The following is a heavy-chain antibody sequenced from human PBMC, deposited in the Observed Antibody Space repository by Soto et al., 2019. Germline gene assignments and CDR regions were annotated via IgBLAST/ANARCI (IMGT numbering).Heavy chain of an antibody. D-gene: IGHD3-22*01. CDR2: IYVGDSDT. CDR3: ARLQYYYDTRGPMDV. Sequence: PGESLKISCKGSGYSFTSYWIGWVRQMPGKGLEWMGIIYVGDSDTRYSPSFQGQVSISADKSISTAYLQWSSLKASDTAMYYCARLQYYYDTRGPMDVWGQGTTVTVSS. J-gene: IGHJ6*02. V-gene: IGHV5-51*01. CDR1: GYSFTSYW.